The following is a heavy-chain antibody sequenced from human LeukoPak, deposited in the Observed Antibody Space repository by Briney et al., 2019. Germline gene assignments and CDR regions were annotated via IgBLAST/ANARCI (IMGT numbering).Heavy chain of an antibody. D-gene: IGHD3-9*01. CDR1: GFTFGDYA. J-gene: IGHJ3*02. V-gene: IGHV3-49*03. CDR2: IRSKAYGGTT. Sequence: PGGSLRLSCTASGFTFGDYAMSWFRQAPGKGLEWVGFIRSKAYGGTTEYAASVKGRFTISRDDSKSIAYLQMNSLKTEDTAVYYCTRDDLTSVVRYFDSQKEGLDIWGQGTMVTVSS. CDR3: TRDDLTSVVRYFDSQKEGLDI.